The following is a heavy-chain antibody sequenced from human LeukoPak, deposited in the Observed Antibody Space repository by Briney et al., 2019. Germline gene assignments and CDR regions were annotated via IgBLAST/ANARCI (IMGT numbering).Heavy chain of an antibody. J-gene: IGHJ6*04. Sequence: PSETLSLTCAVYGGSFSGYYWNWIRQPPGKGLEWIGEINHSGSTNYNPSLKSRVTISVDTSKSQFSLKLSSVTAADTAVYYCARGAGVVPAIPYGMDVWGKGTTVTVSS. D-gene: IGHD2-2*01. CDR2: INHSGST. CDR3: ARGAGVVPAIPYGMDV. CDR1: GGSFSGYY. V-gene: IGHV4-34*01.